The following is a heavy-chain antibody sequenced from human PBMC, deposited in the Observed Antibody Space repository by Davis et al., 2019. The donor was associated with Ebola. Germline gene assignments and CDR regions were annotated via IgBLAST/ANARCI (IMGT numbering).Heavy chain of an antibody. CDR3: ARPWYSGTYYDAYDI. CDR1: GASISSRSYY. Sequence: SETLSLTCTVSGASISSRSYYWGWIRQPPGKGLEWVGSFSYGDNTHYYNPSLRSRVTISVDTSRNQFSLKLSSATAADTAVYCCARPWYSGTYYDAYDIWGQGTMVAVSS. J-gene: IGHJ3*02. D-gene: IGHD1-26*01. V-gene: IGHV4-39*01. CDR2: FSYGDNTH.